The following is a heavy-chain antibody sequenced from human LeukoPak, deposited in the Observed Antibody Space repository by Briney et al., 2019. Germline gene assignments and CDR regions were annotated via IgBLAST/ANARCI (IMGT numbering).Heavy chain of an antibody. CDR2: ISDSGGST. CDR3: ARGGYYHDY. V-gene: IGHV3-23*01. CDR1: GLTFNNYA. Sequence: GGSLRLSCAASGLTFNNYAMSWVRQAPGKGLEWVSGISDSGGSTYYADSVKGRFTTSRDNSKNTLYLQMNSLRAEDTAVYYCARGGYYHDYWGQGTLVTVSS. J-gene: IGHJ4*02. D-gene: IGHD3-22*01.